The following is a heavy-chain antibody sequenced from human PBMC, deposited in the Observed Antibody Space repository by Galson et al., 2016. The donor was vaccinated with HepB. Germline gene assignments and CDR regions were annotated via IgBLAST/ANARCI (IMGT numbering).Heavy chain of an antibody. J-gene: IGHJ5*01. CDR2: IIPIFGTA. CDR3: ARLGYRSTWFDY. V-gene: IGHV1-69*13. CDR1: GGTFSSYG. D-gene: IGHD6-13*01. Sequence: SVKVSCKASGGTFSSYGITWVRQAPGQGLEWMGGIIPIFGTAHYAQNFQGRVTITADESTSTGYMELSSLRSEDTAVYFCARLGYRSTWFDYWGQGALVTVSS.